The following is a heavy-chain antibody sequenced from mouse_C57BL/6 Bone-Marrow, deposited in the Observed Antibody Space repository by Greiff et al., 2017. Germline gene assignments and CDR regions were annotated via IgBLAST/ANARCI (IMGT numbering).Heavy chain of an antibody. CDR3: ARSDYYDYGYGDN. CDR1: GFSLRTSGMG. V-gene: IGHV8-12*01. J-gene: IGHJ2*01. Sequence: QVTLKVSGPGILQSSQTLSLTCSFSGFSLRTSGMGVSWIRQPSGKGLEWLAPIYWDDDTRYNSSLKGRLTFSKDTSRNQVFLKITSVDTADTATYYCARSDYYDYGYGDNGGQGTTLSVAS. D-gene: IGHD2-4*01. CDR2: IYWDDDT.